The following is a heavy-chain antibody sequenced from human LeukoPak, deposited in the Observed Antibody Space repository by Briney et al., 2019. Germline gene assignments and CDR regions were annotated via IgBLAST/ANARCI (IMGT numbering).Heavy chain of an antibody. V-gene: IGHV3-23*01. CDR1: GLRFSSYA. Sequence: PGGPLRLSCAASGLRFSSYAMSWVRQSPGKGLEWVSAISGNGGNTYYADSVKGRFTISRDNSENTLYLQMDSLSAEDSAMYYCAKAAVTYYFDYWGQGTLVTVSS. D-gene: IGHD4-17*01. CDR3: AKAAVTYYFDY. J-gene: IGHJ4*02. CDR2: ISGNGGNT.